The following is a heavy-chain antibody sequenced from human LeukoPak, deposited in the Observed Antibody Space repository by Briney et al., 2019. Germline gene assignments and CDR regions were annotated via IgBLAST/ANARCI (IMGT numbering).Heavy chain of an antibody. D-gene: IGHD3-10*01. CDR2: IKNAGDDP. J-gene: IGHJ6*03. Sequence: GXXLRLSCVGSGXTFSNYYMYWVRQAPGKGPVWVSRIKNAGDDPIYADSVKGRFTISRDNAKNTVYLQMNSLRAEDTAVYYCARGGYGHNMDVWGEGTTVTVSS. CDR3: ARGGYGHNMDV. CDR1: GXTFSNYY. V-gene: IGHV3-74*01.